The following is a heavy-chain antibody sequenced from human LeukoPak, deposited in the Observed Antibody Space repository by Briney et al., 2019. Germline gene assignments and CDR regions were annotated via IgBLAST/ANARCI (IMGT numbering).Heavy chain of an antibody. Sequence: GGSLRLSCAASGFTFSSYGMHWVRQAPGKGLEWVAFIRYDGSSKYYADSVKGRFTISRDNSKNTLYLQMNSLRAEDTAVYYCAILSPITIFGVVYFDYWGQGTLVTVSS. V-gene: IGHV3-30*02. CDR3: AILSPITIFGVVYFDY. CDR1: GFTFSSYG. D-gene: IGHD3-3*01. CDR2: IRYDGSSK. J-gene: IGHJ4*02.